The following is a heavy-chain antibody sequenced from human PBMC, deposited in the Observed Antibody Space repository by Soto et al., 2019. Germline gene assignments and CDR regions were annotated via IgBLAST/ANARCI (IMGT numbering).Heavy chain of an antibody. CDR2: IYYSGST. V-gene: IGHV4-59*01. D-gene: IGHD6-19*01. Sequence: TSETLSLTCTVSGGSISSYYWSWIRQPPGKGLEWIGYIYYSGSTNYNPSLKSRVTISVDTPKNQFSLKLSSVTAADTAVYYCARAIAVAGPTWFDPWGQGTLVTVSS. CDR1: GGSISSYY. CDR3: ARAIAVAGPTWFDP. J-gene: IGHJ5*02.